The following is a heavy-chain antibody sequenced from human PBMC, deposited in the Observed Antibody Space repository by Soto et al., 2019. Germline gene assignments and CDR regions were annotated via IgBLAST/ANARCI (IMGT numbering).Heavy chain of an antibody. CDR3: ASIYVSGYRGFDY. J-gene: IGHJ4*02. Sequence: QVQLVQSGAEVKRPGSSVKVSCKASGDTFNFYSINWVRQAPGLGLEWMGRVNPIVSMSNYAQKFHGRVTMTADTSTSTAYMELRSLRSEYTAIYYCASIYVSGYRGFDYWGQGALFTFSS. V-gene: IGHV1-69*02. CDR1: GDTFNFYS. CDR2: VNPIVSMS. D-gene: IGHD3-10*01.